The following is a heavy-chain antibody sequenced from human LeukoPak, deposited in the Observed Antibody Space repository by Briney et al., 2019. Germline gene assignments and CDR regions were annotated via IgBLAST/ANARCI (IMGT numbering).Heavy chain of an antibody. CDR1: GGSISSSSYY. J-gene: IGHJ4*02. Sequence: SETLSLTCTVSGGSISSSSYYWGWIRQPPGKGLVWIGSIYYSGSTYYNPSLKSRVTISVDTSKNQFSLKLSSVTAADTAVYYCASLFGQYLGYWGQGTLVTVSS. CDR2: IYYSGST. CDR3: ASLFGQYLGY. D-gene: IGHD2-2*01. V-gene: IGHV4-39*07.